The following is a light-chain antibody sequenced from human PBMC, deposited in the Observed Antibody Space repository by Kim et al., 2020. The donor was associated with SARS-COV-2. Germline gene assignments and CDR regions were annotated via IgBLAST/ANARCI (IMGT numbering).Light chain of an antibody. J-gene: IGLJ2*01. CDR3: QSYDSSSVV. CDR1: SGSIADY. CDR2: ENN. Sequence: PGKTVPTSCTRNSGSIADYVQWYQQRPGSAPTTVIYENNLRPSGVPDRFSGSIDSSSNSASLTISGLKTEDEADYYCQSYDSSSVVFGGGTQLTVL. V-gene: IGLV6-57*03.